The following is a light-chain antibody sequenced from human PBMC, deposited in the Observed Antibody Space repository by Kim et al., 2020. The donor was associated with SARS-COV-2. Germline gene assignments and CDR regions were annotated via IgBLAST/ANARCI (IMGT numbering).Light chain of an antibody. V-gene: IGLV3-1*01. Sequence: SPGQTASIICSGDRLGDKYVCWYRQKPGQSPVLVIYEDTKRPSGIPERFSGSKSGTTATLTISGTQAMDEADYYCQAWDNRVTLVFGGGTQLTVL. J-gene: IGLJ2*01. CDR2: EDT. CDR1: RLGDKY. CDR3: QAWDNRVTLV.